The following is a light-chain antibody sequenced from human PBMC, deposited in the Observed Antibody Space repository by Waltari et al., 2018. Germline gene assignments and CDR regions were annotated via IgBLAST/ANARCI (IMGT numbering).Light chain of an antibody. CDR1: SSDVGGYNY. Sequence: QSALTQPPSASGSRGQSVTISCTGTSSDVGGYNYVSWYQHHPGEAPNLVIFAVNKRPSGVPDRVSGSKSSNTASLTVSGLQAEDDADYYCSSYAGSNNVVFGTGTKVTVL. CDR2: AVN. CDR3: SSYAGSNNVV. V-gene: IGLV2-8*01. J-gene: IGLJ1*01.